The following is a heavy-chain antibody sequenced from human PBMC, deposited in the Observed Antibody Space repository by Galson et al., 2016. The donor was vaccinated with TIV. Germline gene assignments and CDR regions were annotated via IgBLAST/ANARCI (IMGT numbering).Heavy chain of an antibody. CDR2: IYTSGST. V-gene: IGHV4-61*02. J-gene: IGHJ3*02. Sequence: TLSLTCTVSGGSMTNDDYYWSWLRQPAGKGLEWIGFIYTSGSTDYNPSLKSRVTISVDKSRNQFSLKLSSVTAADTAVYYCARERLGSGYHITSDAFDIWGQGTLVTVSS. CDR3: ARERLGSGYHITSDAFDI. D-gene: IGHD3-3*01. CDR1: GGSMTNDDYY.